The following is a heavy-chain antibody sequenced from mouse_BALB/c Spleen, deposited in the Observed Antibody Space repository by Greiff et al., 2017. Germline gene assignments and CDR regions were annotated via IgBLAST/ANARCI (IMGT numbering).Heavy chain of an antibody. J-gene: IGHJ2*01. Sequence: QVQLQQSGAELAKPGASVKMSCKASGYTFTSYWMHWVKQRPGQGLEWIGYINPSTGYTEYNQKFKDKATLTADKSSSTAYMQLSSLTSEDSAVYYCVYDYDDDWGQGTTLTVSS. V-gene: IGHV1-7*01. CDR1: GYTFTSYW. CDR3: VYDYDDD. CDR2: INPSTGYT. D-gene: IGHD2-4*01.